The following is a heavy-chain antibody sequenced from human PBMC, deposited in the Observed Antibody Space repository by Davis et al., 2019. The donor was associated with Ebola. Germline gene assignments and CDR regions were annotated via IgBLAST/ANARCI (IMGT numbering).Heavy chain of an antibody. CDR1: GGSISSSN. D-gene: IGHD6-13*01. CDR3: AKSRVSSWLLAY. CDR2: ISGSGGST. J-gene: IGHJ4*02. Sequence: ETLSLTCAVSGGSISSSNWWSWVRQPPGKGLEWVSAISGSGGSTYYADSVKGRFTISRDNSKNTLYLQMNSLRAEDTAVYYCAKSRVSSWLLAYWGQGTLVTVSS. V-gene: IGHV3-23*01.